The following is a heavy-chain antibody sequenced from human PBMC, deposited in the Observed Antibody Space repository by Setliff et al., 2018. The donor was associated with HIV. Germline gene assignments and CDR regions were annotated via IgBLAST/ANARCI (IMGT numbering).Heavy chain of an antibody. V-gene: IGHV3-33*08. CDR3: ARSATNYNYYYYGMDV. CDR1: GGSFSDYQ. Sequence: LSLTCAVYGGSFSDYQWSWVRQSPGKGLEWVALIWYDESLNYYADSVKGRFTISRDNSKKTLFLQMNSLRAEDTGVYYCARSATNYNYYYYGMDVWGQGTTVTVSS. CDR2: IWYDESLN. D-gene: IGHD4-4*01. J-gene: IGHJ6*02.